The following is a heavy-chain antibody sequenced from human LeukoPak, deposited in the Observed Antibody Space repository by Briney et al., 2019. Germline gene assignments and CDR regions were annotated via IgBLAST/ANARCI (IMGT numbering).Heavy chain of an antibody. CDR1: GFTFSTYW. J-gene: IGHJ6*02. Sequence: GGSLRLSCSASGFTFSTYWMSWVRQAPGKGLEWVALINPDGSERYYVDSVKGRFTVSRDNAKNSLYLQMDSLRDDDTAMYFCTRDLAAVPGPRMDVWGQGTTVTVSS. CDR3: TRDLAAVPGPRMDV. D-gene: IGHD6-19*01. V-gene: IGHV3-7*03. CDR2: INPDGSER.